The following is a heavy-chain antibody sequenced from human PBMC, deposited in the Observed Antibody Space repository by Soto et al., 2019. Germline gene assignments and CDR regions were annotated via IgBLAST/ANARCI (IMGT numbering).Heavy chain of an antibody. J-gene: IGHJ6*03. D-gene: IGHD3-10*02. CDR2: INHSGST. CDR1: GGSVSGYY. V-gene: IGHV4-34*01. Sequence: SETLSLTCAVYGGSVSGYYWSWIRQPPGKGLEWIGEINHSGSTNYNPSLKSRVTISVDTSKNQFSLKLSSVTAADTAVYYFSRRGLFGELINPAQSYMDVWGKGTTVTVSS. CDR3: SRRGLFGELINPAQSYMDV.